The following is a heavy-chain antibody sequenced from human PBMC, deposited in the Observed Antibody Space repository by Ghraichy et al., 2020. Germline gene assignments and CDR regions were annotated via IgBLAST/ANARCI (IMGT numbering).Heavy chain of an antibody. CDR3: ARDPSYQLTPPEGYFFDF. J-gene: IGHJ4*02. D-gene: IGHD2-2*01. CDR1: GDSVSTNSGA. Sequence: SETLSLTCAISGDSVSTNSGAWNWIRQSPSRGLEWLGRTYYRSKWFNDYAVFVKSRITINPDTSRNQFSLQLNSVIPEDTAVYYCARDPSYQLTPPEGYFFDFWGQGTLVTVSS. CDR2: TYYRSKWFN. V-gene: IGHV6-1*01.